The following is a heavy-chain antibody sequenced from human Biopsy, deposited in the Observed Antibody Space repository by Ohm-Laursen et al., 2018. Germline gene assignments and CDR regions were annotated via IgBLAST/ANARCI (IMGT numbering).Heavy chain of an antibody. D-gene: IGHD3-10*01. CDR3: ARGGEGSGSFVKPPKTWFDP. CDR1: GFTFDDYA. CDR2: ISWNSLSI. V-gene: IGHV3-9*01. Sequence: SLRLSCTASGFTFDDYALHWVRQAPGKALEWVSGISWNSLSIGYADSVKGRFTISRDNAKNSLYLEMNSLRTEDTAVYYCARGGEGSGSFVKPPKTWFDPWGQGTLVTVSS. J-gene: IGHJ5*02.